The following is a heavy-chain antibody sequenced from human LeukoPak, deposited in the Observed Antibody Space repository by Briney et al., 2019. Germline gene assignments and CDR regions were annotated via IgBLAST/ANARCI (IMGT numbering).Heavy chain of an antibody. D-gene: IGHD1-26*01. V-gene: IGHV4-59*01. CDR1: GGSISSYY. CDR3: ARENSGSSTDAFDI. Sequence: SETLSLTCTVSGGSISSYYWSWIRQPPGKGLEWVGCIYYSGSTNYNPSLKSRVTISVDTSKNQFSLKLSSVTAADTAVYYCARENSGSSTDAFDIWGQGTMVTVSS. J-gene: IGHJ3*02. CDR2: IYYSGST.